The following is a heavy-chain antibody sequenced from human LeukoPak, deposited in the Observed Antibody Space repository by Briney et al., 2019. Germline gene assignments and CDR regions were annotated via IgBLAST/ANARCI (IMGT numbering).Heavy chain of an antibody. CDR2: IWYDGSNK. D-gene: IGHD6-25*01. J-gene: IGHJ2*01. Sequence: GGSLRLSCEASGFTFSSYGMHWVRQAPGKGLEWVAVIWYDGSNKYYADSVKGRFTLSRDNSKNTLHLQMNSLRAEDTAVYYCARGGYKWYFDLWGRGTLVTVSS. CDR3: ARGGYKWYFDL. CDR1: GFTFSSYG. V-gene: IGHV3-33*08.